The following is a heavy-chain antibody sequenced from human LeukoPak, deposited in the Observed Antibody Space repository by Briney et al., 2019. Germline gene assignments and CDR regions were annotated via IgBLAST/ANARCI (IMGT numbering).Heavy chain of an antibody. CDR1: GFIFSSYS. CDR2: ISSSGGSI. D-gene: IGHD3-10*01. J-gene: IGHJ4*02. V-gene: IGHV3-48*02. CDR3: ARDRGYYGSGSYYNDY. Sequence: PGGSLRLSCAASGFIFSSYSLNGVRQAPGKGLEWVSYISSSGGSIYYAASVKGRFTISRDSARQTVHLQMNSLRDDDTAVYYCARDRGYYGSGSYYNDYWGQGTLVIVSA.